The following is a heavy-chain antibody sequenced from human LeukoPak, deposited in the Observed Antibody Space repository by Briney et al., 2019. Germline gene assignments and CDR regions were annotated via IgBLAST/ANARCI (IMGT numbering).Heavy chain of an antibody. CDR3: ARISPLAYCGGDCYPYYFDY. CDR2: ISSSSSYI. V-gene: IGHV3-11*06. Sequence: GGSLRLSCSASGFPFSDYYMSWIRQAPGKGLEWVSSISSSSSYIYYADSVKGRFTISRDNAKNSLYLQMNSLRAEDTAVYYCARISPLAYCGGDCYPYYFDYWGQGTLVTVSS. J-gene: IGHJ4*02. CDR1: GFPFSDYY. D-gene: IGHD2-21*02.